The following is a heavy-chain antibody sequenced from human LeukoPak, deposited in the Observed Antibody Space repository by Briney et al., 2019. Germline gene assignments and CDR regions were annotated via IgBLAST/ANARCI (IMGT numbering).Heavy chain of an antibody. D-gene: IGHD6-19*01. V-gene: IGHV3-21*01. CDR2: ISSTRSYI. Sequence: GGSLRLPCGASGFTLSSYMKRVGQAPGKGLDWVSSISSTRSYIYYADSVKGRFTISRDNVKNSLYLQMKSLTAGETALSFLGGGQSRSSGWYLGIFDYWGQGTLVTVSS. CDR1: GFTLSSY. J-gene: IGHJ4*02. CDR3: GGGQSRSSGWYLGIFDY.